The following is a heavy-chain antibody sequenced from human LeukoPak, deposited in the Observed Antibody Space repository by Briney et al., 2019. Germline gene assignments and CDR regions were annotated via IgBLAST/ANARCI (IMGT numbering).Heavy chain of an antibody. CDR3: TREGVSGADRHFDY. V-gene: IGHV4-31*03. CDR2: IHKSGST. J-gene: IGHJ4*02. Sequence: SQTLSLTCTVSGGSISSGGYYWSWIRQHPGKGLEWIGYIHKSGSTYYNPSLESRVTISVDTSKNQFSLKLSSVTAADTAVYYCTREGVSGADRHFDYWGQGTLVTVSS. D-gene: IGHD2-21*02. CDR1: GGSISSGGYY.